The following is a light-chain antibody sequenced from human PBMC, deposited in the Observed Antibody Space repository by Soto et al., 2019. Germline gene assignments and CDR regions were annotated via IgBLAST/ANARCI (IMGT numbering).Light chain of an antibody. V-gene: IGKV2-30*01. CDR1: QSLVYSDGNTY. CDR3: MQGSHWPYT. Sequence: DVVLTQSPLSLPVTLGRPASISCGSSQSLVYSDGNTYLSWFQQRPGQSPRRLIYEVSNRDSGVPDRFSGSGSGTDFTLRISRVEAEDVTIYYCMQGSHWPYTFGQGTKLEIK. J-gene: IGKJ2*01. CDR2: EVS.